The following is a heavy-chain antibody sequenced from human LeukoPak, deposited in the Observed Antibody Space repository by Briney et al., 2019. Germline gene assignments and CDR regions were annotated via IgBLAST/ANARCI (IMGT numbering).Heavy chain of an antibody. V-gene: IGHV1-3*01. CDR3: ARAEVLESFGHNKHCMDV. CDR2: INGGVENT. D-gene: IGHD3-16*01. J-gene: IGHJ6*02. Sequence: GASVRVSCKSSGYTFTNYRTHWVRQAPGQSLEWMGQINGGVENTKYSQKFQGRLTITRDIVATTAYLEQSSLRSEDTAVYFCARAEVLESFGHNKHCMDVWGQGTTVIVSS. CDR1: GYTFTNYR.